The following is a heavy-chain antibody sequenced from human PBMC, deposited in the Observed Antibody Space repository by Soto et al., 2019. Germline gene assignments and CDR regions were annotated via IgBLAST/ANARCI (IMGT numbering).Heavy chain of an antibody. CDR3: AGGGYDFEDLFDP. J-gene: IGHJ5*02. D-gene: IGHD5-12*01. Sequence: QVHLVQSGAEVQKPGSSVKVSCQSSGGTFRSYSITWLRQAPGQGLERLGAIIPMFNTPNYAQKFQGRLTLPADETTSTVFMEVKSLRPEETAVYYCAGGGYDFEDLFDPWGKGTLVSVSS. CDR1: GGTFRSYS. CDR2: IIPMFNTP. V-gene: IGHV1-69*01.